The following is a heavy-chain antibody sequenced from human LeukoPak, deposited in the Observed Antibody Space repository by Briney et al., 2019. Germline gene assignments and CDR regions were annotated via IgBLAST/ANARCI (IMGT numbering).Heavy chain of an antibody. CDR2: ISYDGSNK. CDR3: AREGNYGNYYYYYMDV. D-gene: IGHD1-7*01. J-gene: IGHJ6*03. Sequence: PGGSLRLSCAASGFTFSSYGMHWVRQAPGKGLEWVAVISYDGSNKYYADSVKGRFAISRDNSKNTLYLQMNSLRAEDTAVYYCAREGNYGNYYYYYMDVWGKGTTVTVSS. CDR1: GFTFSSYG. V-gene: IGHV3-30*19.